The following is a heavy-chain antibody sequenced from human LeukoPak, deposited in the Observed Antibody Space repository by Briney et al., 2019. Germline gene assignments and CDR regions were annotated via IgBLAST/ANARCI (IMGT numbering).Heavy chain of an antibody. CDR3: ARVADGSSGYYYFDY. V-gene: IGHV1-69*05. D-gene: IGHD3-22*01. J-gene: IGHJ4*02. CDR2: IIPIFGTA. CDR1: GGTFSSYA. Sequence: SVKVSCKASGGTFSSYAISWVRQAPGQGLEWMGGIIPIFGTANYAQIFQGRVTITTDESTRTAYMELSSLRSEDTAVYYCARVADGSSGYYYFDYWGQGTLVTVSS.